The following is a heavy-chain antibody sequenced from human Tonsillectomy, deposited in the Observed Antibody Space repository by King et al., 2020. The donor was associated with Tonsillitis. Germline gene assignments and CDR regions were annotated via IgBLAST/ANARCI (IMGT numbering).Heavy chain of an antibody. V-gene: IGHV5-10-1*01. CDR3: ASGGIPAGPIEY. CDR1: GYNFATHW. Sequence: QLVQSGAEVKKPGESLRISCKGSGYNFATHWIHWVRQMPAKGLEWMGRIDPSDSYTNYSPSFQGHVTISADTSITTAYLQFNSLKASDTAIYYCASGGIPAGPIEYWGQGTLVTVSS. J-gene: IGHJ4*02. CDR2: IDPSDSYT. D-gene: IGHD2-2*01.